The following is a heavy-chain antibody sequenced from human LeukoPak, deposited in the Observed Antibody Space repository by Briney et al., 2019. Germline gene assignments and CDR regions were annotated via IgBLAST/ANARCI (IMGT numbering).Heavy chain of an antibody. J-gene: IGHJ5*02. CDR3: AKEGDFWSGYPNWFDP. D-gene: IGHD3-3*01. V-gene: IGHV3-23*01. Sequence: GGSLRLSCAASGFTFSSYAMSWVRQAPGKGLEWVSAISGSGGSTYYADSVKGRFTISRDNSKNSLYLQMNSLRTEDTALYYCAKEGDFWSGYPNWFDPWGQGTLVTVSS. CDR1: GFTFSSYA. CDR2: ISGSGGST.